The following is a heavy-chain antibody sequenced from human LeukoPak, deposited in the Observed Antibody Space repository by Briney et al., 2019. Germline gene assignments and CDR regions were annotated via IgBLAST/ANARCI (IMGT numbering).Heavy chain of an antibody. V-gene: IGHV3-74*01. CDR1: GFTFSNQW. D-gene: IGHD6-6*01. Sequence: GGSLRLSCAASGFTFSNQWMHWVRQALGKGLVWVSRINGGGSSISYADSVKGRFTISRDNAKNTLYLQMNSLRADDTAVYYCARSRYSGSSSDYWGRGTLVTVSS. J-gene: IGHJ4*02. CDR2: INGGGSSI. CDR3: ARSRYSGSSSDY.